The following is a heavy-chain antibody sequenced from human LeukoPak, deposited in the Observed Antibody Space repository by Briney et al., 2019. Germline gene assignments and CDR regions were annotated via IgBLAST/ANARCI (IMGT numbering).Heavy chain of an antibody. CDR1: GLTFSSYW. CDR2: IKQDGSEK. CDR3: TRDTGGSGSYPDY. Sequence: PGGSLRLSCAASGLTFSSYWMTWVRQTPGKGPEWVANIKQDGSEKYFWDSVKGRFTISRDNAKNSLYLQMNSLRAEDTAVYYCTRDTGGSGSYPDYWGQGTLVTVSS. V-gene: IGHV3-7*01. J-gene: IGHJ4*02. D-gene: IGHD1-26*01.